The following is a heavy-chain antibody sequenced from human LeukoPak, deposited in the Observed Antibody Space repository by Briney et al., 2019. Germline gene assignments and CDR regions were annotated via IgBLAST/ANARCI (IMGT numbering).Heavy chain of an antibody. CDR1: GGSTSSYY. CDR2: IYYSGST. Sequence: SETLSLTCTVSGGSTSSYYWSWIRQPPGKGLEWIGYIYYSGSTNYNPSLKSRVTISVDTSKNQFSLKLSSVTAADTAVYYCARVICSSTSCYPDYWGQGTLVTVSS. V-gene: IGHV4-59*01. D-gene: IGHD2-2*01. J-gene: IGHJ4*02. CDR3: ARVICSSTSCYPDY.